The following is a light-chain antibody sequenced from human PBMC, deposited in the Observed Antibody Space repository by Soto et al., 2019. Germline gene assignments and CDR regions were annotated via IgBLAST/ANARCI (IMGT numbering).Light chain of an antibody. CDR2: EVR. Sequence: QSVLTQPASVSGSPGQSITVSCTGTSSDVGAYDFVSWYQQHPGKAPKLMIFEVRNRPLGVSERFSGSKSGNTASLTISGLQAEDEADYYCSSYTSSNTLVVFGGGTKLTVL. V-gene: IGLV2-14*01. CDR3: SSYTSSNTLVV. CDR1: SSDVGAYDF. J-gene: IGLJ2*01.